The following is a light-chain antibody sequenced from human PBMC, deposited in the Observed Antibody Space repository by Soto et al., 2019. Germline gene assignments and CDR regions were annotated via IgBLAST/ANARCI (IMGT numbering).Light chain of an antibody. J-gene: IGKJ3*01. CDR3: QQYGSSPPFT. CDR1: QSVSSSY. Sequence: EIVLTQSPGTLSLSPGERATISCRASQSVSSSYLAWYQQKPGQAPRLLIYGASSRATGIPDKLSGSGPGTDFTLTISRLEPEDFAVYYCQQYGSSPPFTFGPGTKVDIK. CDR2: GAS. V-gene: IGKV3-20*01.